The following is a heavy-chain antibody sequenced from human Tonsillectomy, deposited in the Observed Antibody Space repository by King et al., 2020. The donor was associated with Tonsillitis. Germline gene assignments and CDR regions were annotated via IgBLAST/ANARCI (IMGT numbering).Heavy chain of an antibody. J-gene: IGHJ6*02. CDR2: IWYDGSNK. CDR1: GFSFSTYG. D-gene: IGHD6-13*01. V-gene: IGHV3-33*01. Sequence: VQLVESGGGVVQPGRSLRLSCAASGFSFSTYGMLWVRQAPGKGLEWVAVIWYDGSNKYYGDSVKGRFTISRDNSKNTLYLQMNSLRAEDTAVYYCARYPGIAAAGTTYSYYGMDVWGPGTTVTVSS. CDR3: ARYPGIAAAGTTYSYYGMDV.